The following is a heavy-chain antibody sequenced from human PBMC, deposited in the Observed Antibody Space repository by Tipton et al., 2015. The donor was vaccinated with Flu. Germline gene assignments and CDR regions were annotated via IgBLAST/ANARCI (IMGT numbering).Heavy chain of an antibody. CDR2: IYTSGST. J-gene: IGHJ6*03. V-gene: IGHV4-4*07. Sequence: TLSLTCTVSGGSISSYYWSWIRQPAGKGLEWIGRIYTSGSTNYNPSLKSRVTMSVDTSKNLFSLKLSSVTAADTAVYYCARQIQEYYYYYYMDVWGKGTTATVSS. CDR3: ARQIQEYYYYYYMDV. CDR1: GGSISSYY. D-gene: IGHD5-18*01.